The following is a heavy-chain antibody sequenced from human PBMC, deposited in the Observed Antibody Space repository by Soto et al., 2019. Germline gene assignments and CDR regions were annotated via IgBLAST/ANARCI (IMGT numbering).Heavy chain of an antibody. Sequence: AGSLRLSCVASGFSFDTYGIHWVRQAPGKGLQWVALISYEGSNTYYADPVRGRFTISRDNSKNTLYLQMNTLRPEDTGVCYCARVTPGNNLYYFSGLDFWGQGTSVTVSS. J-gene: IGHJ6*02. CDR1: GFSFDTYG. CDR2: ISYEGSNT. V-gene: IGHV3-30-3*01. CDR3: ARVTPGNNLYYFSGLDF. D-gene: IGHD1-1*01.